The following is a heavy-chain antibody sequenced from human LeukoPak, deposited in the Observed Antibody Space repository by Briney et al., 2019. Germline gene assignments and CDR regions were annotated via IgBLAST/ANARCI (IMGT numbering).Heavy chain of an antibody. J-gene: IGHJ6*02. CDR3: ATFKATSSGMDV. CDR1: GGYISSYY. CDR2: IYYSGST. V-gene: IGHV4-59*08. Sequence: SETLSLTCTGSGGYISSYYWSWIRQPPGKGLEWIGYIYYSGSTNYNPSLKSRVTISVDTSKNQFSLKLSSVTAADTAVYYCATFKATSSGMDVWGQGTTVTVSS. D-gene: IGHD1-26*01.